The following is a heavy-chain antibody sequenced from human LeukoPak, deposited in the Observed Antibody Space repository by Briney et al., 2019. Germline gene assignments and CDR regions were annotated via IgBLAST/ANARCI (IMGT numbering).Heavy chain of an antibody. D-gene: IGHD6-19*01. Sequence: PGRSLRLSCAASGFTFSNSWMHWVRQAPGKGLVWVSRINSDGRSTVYADSVKGRFTISRDNAKNTLYLQMNSLRDEDTAVYYCARDRYSSGWFGYWGRGTLVTVSS. CDR3: ARDRYSSGWFGY. CDR2: INSDGRST. CDR1: GFTFSNSW. V-gene: IGHV3-74*01. J-gene: IGHJ4*02.